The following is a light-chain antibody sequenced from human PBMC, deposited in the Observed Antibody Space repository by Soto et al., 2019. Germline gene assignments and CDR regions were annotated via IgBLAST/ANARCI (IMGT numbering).Light chain of an antibody. J-gene: IGKJ1*01. CDR2: GAS. Sequence: EIMLTQSPGTLSLSPGERATLSCRASQSVSNNYLAWYQQKSGQAPRLLIYGASSRAAAIPDRFSGSGSGTDFTLTISRLEPEDFAVYYCQQYGSSPRTFGQGTKVEIK. V-gene: IGKV3-20*01. CDR1: QSVSNNY. CDR3: QQYGSSPRT.